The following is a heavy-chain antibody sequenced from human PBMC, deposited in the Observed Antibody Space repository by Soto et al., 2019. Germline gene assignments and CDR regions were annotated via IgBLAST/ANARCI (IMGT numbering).Heavy chain of an antibody. CDR1: GLSVSNYW. Sequence: GGSLRLSCAASGLSVSNYWMHWVRQTPGKGLVWVSRINSDDTSSSYAASVKGRFTISRDNAKNTLYLQMNSLGAEDTAVYYCAKDRATVPDALRYWGQGTLVTVS. J-gene: IGHJ4*02. CDR3: AKDRATVPDALRY. V-gene: IGHV3-74*01. D-gene: IGHD2-2*01. CDR2: INSDDTSS.